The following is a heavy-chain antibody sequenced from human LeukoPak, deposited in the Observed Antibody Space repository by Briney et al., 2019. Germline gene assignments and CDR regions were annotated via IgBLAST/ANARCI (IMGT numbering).Heavy chain of an antibody. CDR2: INTDGSRT. CDR3: ARDFGPSTAAWGAFDI. J-gene: IGHJ3*02. CDR1: GFTFSTYW. Sequence: GGSLRLSCAASGFTFSTYWMHWVRQAPGKGLVWVSRINTDGSRTDSVEGRFTISRDNAKNTLYLQMNSLRAEDTAVYYCARDFGPSTAAWGAFDIWAQGTMVIVSS. V-gene: IGHV3-74*01. D-gene: IGHD6-6*01.